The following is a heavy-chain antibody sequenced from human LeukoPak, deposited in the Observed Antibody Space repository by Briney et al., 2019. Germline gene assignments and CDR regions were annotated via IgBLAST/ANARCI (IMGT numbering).Heavy chain of an antibody. CDR1: GFTFSSYS. CDR3: AKTGDYGSGRKDYFDY. D-gene: IGHD3-10*01. V-gene: IGHV3-48*04. J-gene: IGHJ4*02. CDR2: ISSSSSTI. Sequence: GGSLRLSCAASGFTFSSYSMNWVRQAPGKGLEWVSYISSSSSTIYYADSVKGRFTISRDNAKNSLYLQMNSLTTEDTAFYYCAKTGDYGSGRKDYFDYWGQGTLVTVSS.